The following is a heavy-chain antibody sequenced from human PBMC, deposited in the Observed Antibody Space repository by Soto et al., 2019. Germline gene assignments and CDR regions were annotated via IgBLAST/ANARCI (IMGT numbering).Heavy chain of an antibody. CDR3: ARLELLRALYIDY. J-gene: IGHJ4*02. V-gene: IGHV4-39*01. D-gene: IGHD1-26*01. Sequence: PSETLSLTCTVSGGSISSSSYYWGWIRQPPGKGLEWIGSIYYSGSTYYNPSLKSRVTISVDTSKNQFSLKLSSVTAADTAVYYCARLELLRALYIDYWGQGTLVTVSS. CDR1: GGSISSSSYY. CDR2: IYYSGST.